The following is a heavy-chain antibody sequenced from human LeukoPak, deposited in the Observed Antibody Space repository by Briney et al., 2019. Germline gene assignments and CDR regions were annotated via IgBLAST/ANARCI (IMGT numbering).Heavy chain of an antibody. D-gene: IGHD2-2*01. J-gene: IGHJ4*02. Sequence: ASVKVSCKASGYTFTDYAIHWVRQAPGQRPEWMGWISGGNGKIKYSQKFQDRIITTRDTSASTAYMELSSLRSEDTAVYYCVRDWGYQLLAYWGQGTLVTVSS. V-gene: IGHV1-3*01. CDR2: ISGGNGKI. CDR3: VRDWGYQLLAY. CDR1: GYTFTDYA.